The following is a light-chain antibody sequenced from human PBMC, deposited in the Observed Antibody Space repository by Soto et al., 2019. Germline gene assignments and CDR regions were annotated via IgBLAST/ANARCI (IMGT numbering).Light chain of an antibody. CDR2: GAS. V-gene: IGKV3D-15*01. CDR3: QQYNNWPGT. CDR1: QSVSSN. J-gene: IGKJ1*01. Sequence: EIVMTQSPATLSVSPGERATLSCRASQSVSSNLAWYQQKPGPAPSLLIYGASTRATGIPARFSGSGSGTEFTLTISSLQSEDFAVYYGQQYNNWPGTFGQGTKVEIK.